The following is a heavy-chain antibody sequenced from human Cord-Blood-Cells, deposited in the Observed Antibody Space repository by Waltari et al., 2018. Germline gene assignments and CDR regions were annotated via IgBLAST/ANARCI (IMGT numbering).Heavy chain of an antibody. Sequence: QLQLQESGPGLVKPSETLSLTCTVSGGSISSSSYYWGWIRQPPGKGLEWIGSIYYSGSTYYNPSLKSRVTISVDTSKNQFSLKLSSVTAADTAVYYCARHNGESGYDDYWGQGTLVTVSS. D-gene: IGHD5-12*01. CDR3: ARHNGESGYDDY. CDR2: IYYSGST. CDR1: GGSISSSSYY. V-gene: IGHV4-39*01. J-gene: IGHJ4*02.